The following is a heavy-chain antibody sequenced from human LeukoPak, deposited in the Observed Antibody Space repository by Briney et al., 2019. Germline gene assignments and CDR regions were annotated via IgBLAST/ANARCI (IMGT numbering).Heavy chain of an antibody. J-gene: IGHJ4*02. CDR1: RFTFSIYC. D-gene: IGHD3-22*01. CDR3: AKADRRWATYYYDTSGYYYDY. CDR2: IRYDGRNK. V-gene: IGHV3-30*02. Sequence: PGGSLRLSCAASRFTFSIYCMSWVRQTPGKGLEWVAFIRYDGRNKYYADSVKGRFTISRDNSKNTLYLQMNGLRAEDSAVYFCAKADRRWATYYYDTSGYYYDYWGQGTLVTVSS.